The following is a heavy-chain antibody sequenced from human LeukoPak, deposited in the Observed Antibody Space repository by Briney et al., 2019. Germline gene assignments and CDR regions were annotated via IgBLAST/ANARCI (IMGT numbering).Heavy chain of an antibody. J-gene: IGHJ6*03. CDR1: GFTFSSYG. CDR3: AKDAYCGGDCFKSDYYMDV. V-gene: IGHV3-30*18. CDR2: ISYDGSNK. D-gene: IGHD2-21*01. Sequence: GRSLRLSCAASGFTFSSYGMHWVRQAPGKGLEWVAVISYDGSNKYYADSVKGRFTISRDNSKNTLYLQMNSLRAEDTAVYYCAKDAYCGGDCFKSDYYMDVWGKGTTVTVSS.